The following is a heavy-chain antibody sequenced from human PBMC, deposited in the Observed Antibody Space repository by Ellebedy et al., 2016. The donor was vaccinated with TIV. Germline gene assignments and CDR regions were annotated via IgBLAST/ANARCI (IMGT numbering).Heavy chain of an antibody. D-gene: IGHD2-21*02. J-gene: IGHJ4*02. V-gene: IGHV3-23*01. Sequence: PGGSLRLSCAASGFTFSTYAMSWVRQAPGKGLEWVSGIVGSGAEKYADSVKGRFPISRDNSKRTVDLQMRSVRAEDTAVYFCAKDRTSGDGYWVFDSWGQGTMVSVSS. CDR2: IVGSGA. CDR3: AKDRTSGDGYWVFDS. CDR1: GFTFSTYA.